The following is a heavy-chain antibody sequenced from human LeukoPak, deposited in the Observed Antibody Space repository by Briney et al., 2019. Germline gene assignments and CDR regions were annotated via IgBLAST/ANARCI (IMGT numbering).Heavy chain of an antibody. Sequence: PSQTLSLTCTVSGGXISSGGYYWSWIRQHPGKGLEWIGYIYYSGSTYYNPSLKSRVTISVDTSKNQFSLKLSSVTAADTAVYYCARDSSTDCSGGSCYQNYYYYYGVDVWGQGTTVTVSS. J-gene: IGHJ6*02. CDR3: ARDSSTDCSGGSCYQNYYYYYGVDV. D-gene: IGHD2-15*01. V-gene: IGHV4-31*03. CDR2: IYYSGST. CDR1: GGXISSGGYY.